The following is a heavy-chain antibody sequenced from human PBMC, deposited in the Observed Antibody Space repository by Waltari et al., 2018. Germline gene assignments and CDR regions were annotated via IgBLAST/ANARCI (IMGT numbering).Heavy chain of an antibody. Sequence: ECVSVIWYDGSNKYYADSVKGRFTISRDNSKNTLYLQMNSLRAEDTAVYYCARDPRAAYYGSGIGDAFDIWGQGTMVTVSS. CDR3: ARDPRAAYYGSGIGDAFDI. J-gene: IGHJ3*02. CDR2: IWYDGSNK. V-gene: IGHV3-33*01. D-gene: IGHD3-10*01.